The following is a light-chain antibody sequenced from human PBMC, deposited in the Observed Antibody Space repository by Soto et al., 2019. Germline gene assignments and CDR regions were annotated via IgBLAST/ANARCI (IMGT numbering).Light chain of an antibody. V-gene: IGLV2-14*01. CDR3: SSYATSSTLV. J-gene: IGLJ1*01. Sequence: QSVLAQPASVSGSPGQSITISCTGTSSDVGRYNYVAWYQQHPGKAPKVLIFEVSNRPSGVSSRFSGSKSSNTASLNISGLQAEDEADYYCSSYATSSTLVFGTGTKVTV. CDR2: EVS. CDR1: SSDVGRYNY.